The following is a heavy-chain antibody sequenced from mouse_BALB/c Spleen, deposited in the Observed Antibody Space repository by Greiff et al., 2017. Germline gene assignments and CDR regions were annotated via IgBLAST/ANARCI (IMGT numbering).Heavy chain of an antibody. CDR1: GFTFSSYT. V-gene: IGHV5-6-4*01. CDR3: TRELYGSSYEGFAY. Sequence: EVKLVESGGGLVKPGGSLKLSCAASGFTFSSYTMSWVRQTPEKRLEWVATISSGGSYTYYPDSVKGRFTISRDNAKNTLYLQMSSLKSEDTAMYYCTRELYGSSYEGFAYWGQGTLVTVSA. CDR2: ISSGGSYT. D-gene: IGHD1-1*01. J-gene: IGHJ3*01.